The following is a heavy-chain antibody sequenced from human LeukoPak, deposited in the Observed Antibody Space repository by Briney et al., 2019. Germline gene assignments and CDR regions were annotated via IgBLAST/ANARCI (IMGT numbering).Heavy chain of an antibody. CDR2: IYPGDSDT. J-gene: IGHJ6*03. Sequence: GESLKISCKGSGYTFTSYWIGWVRQMPGKGLEWMGIIYPGDSDTRYSPSFQGQVTISADKSISTAYLQWSSLKASDTAMYYCARLAFCTNAVCFSNYYYSMDVWGRGTTVTVSS. CDR3: ARLAFCTNAVCFSNYYYSMDV. CDR1: GYTFTSYW. D-gene: IGHD2-8*01. V-gene: IGHV5-51*01.